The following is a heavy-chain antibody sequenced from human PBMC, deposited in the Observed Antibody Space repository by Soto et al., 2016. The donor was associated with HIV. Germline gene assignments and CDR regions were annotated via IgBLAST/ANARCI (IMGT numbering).Heavy chain of an antibody. Sequence: EVQLVESGGGLVKPGESLRLSCTASGFTFSNAWMSWVRQPLGKGLEWVGRIKSNSDGGTTDYAGFVKGRFTISRDDSRNTLYVDINTLKSEDTGVYYCTTGFSRRWADYWGQGTLGHRLL. V-gene: IGHV3-15*01. CDR1: GFTFSNAW. J-gene: IGHJ4*02. CDR2: IKSNSDGGTT. D-gene: IGHD3-16*01. CDR3: TTGFSRRWADY.